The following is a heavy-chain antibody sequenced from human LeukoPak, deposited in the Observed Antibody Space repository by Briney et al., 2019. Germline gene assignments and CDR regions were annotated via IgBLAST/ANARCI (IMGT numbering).Heavy chain of an antibody. V-gene: IGHV3-7*03. D-gene: IGHD5-18*01. CDR3: ARDRREIKLWPREYYYYYMDV. Sequence: GGSLRLSCAASGFTFSSYWMSWVRQAPGKGLEWVANIKQDGSEKYYVGSVKGRFTISRDNAKNSLNLQMNSLRAEDTAVYYCARDRREIKLWPREYYYYYMDVWGKGTTVIISS. J-gene: IGHJ6*03. CDR2: IKQDGSEK. CDR1: GFTFSSYW.